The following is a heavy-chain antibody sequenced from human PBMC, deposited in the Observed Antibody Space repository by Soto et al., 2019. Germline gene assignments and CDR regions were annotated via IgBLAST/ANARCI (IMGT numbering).Heavy chain of an antibody. D-gene: IGHD3-10*01. CDR1: GFTFSNYA. Sequence: GGSLRLSCAASGFTFSNYAMTWVRQAPGKGLEWVSAISGSDHRTYYADSVKGRFTISRDNSKNTLYLQLNSLRAEDTAVYYCAKMRGHYHGSDSGAYMDVWGKGATVTVSS. CDR2: ISGSDHRT. V-gene: IGHV3-23*01. J-gene: IGHJ6*03. CDR3: AKMRGHYHGSDSGAYMDV.